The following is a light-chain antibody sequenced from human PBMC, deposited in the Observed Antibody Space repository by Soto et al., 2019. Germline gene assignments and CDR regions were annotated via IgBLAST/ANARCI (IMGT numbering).Light chain of an antibody. CDR3: QQSYSTPRT. CDR1: QGVRYN. CDR2: SAS. Sequence: SQLTQSPSSLSASLGDRVTRTCXASQGVRYNVAWYQQKPGNAPKLLIYSASTLQRGVPSRFSGSGSGTDFTLTISSLQPEDFATYYCQQSYSTPRTFGQGTKVDI. V-gene: IGKV1-39*01. J-gene: IGKJ1*01.